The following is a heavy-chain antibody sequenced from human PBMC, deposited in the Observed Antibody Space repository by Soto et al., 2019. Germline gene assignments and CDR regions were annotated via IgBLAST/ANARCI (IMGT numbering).Heavy chain of an antibody. CDR1: GGSLSSISYY. D-gene: IGHD3-3*01. CDR2: VYYSGRT. J-gene: IGHJ6*02. V-gene: IGHV4-39*01. Sequence: QLQLQESGPGLVKPSETLSLTCTVSGGSLSSISYYWGWIRQPPGKGLEWIGSVYYSGRTYYNPSLKSRVTIAVDTSKNQFSLKLSSVTAADTAVYYCGRLGGGYDLWSGYDYYFYGMDVWGQGTTVTVSS. CDR3: GRLGGGYDLWSGYDYYFYGMDV.